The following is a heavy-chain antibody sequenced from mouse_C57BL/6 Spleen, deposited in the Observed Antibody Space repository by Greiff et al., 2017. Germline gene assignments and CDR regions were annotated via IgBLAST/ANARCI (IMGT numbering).Heavy chain of an antibody. CDR3: THYSNYERGRGFAY. V-gene: IGHV14-4*01. CDR2: IDPENGDT. Sequence: EVQRVESGAELVRPGASVKLSCTASGFNIKDDYMHWVKQRPEQGLEWIGWIDPENGDTEYASKFQGKATITADTSSNTAYLQLSSLTSEDTAVYYCTHYSNYERGRGFAYWGQGTLVTVSA. CDR1: GFNIKDDY. D-gene: IGHD2-5*01. J-gene: IGHJ3*01.